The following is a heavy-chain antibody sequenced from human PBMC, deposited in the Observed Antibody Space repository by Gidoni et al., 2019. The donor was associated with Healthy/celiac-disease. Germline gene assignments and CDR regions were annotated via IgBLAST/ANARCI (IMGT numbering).Heavy chain of an antibody. V-gene: IGHV3-21*01. CDR1: GFTFSSYS. D-gene: IGHD3-3*01. CDR3: ARDPKRLIFGVVANAFDI. CDR2: ISSSSSYI. Sequence: EVQLVESGGGLVKPGGSLRLSCAASGFTFSSYSMNWVRQAPGKGLEWVSSISSSSSYIDYADSVKGRFTISRDNAKNSLYLQMNSLRAEDTAVYYCARDPKRLIFGVVANAFDIWGQGTMVTVSS. J-gene: IGHJ3*02.